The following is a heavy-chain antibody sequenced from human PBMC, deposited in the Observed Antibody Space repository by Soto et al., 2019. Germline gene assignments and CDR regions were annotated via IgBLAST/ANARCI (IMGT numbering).Heavy chain of an antibody. CDR1: GGTFSSYA. J-gene: IGHJ6*04. Sequence: QVQLVQSGAEVKKPGSSVKVSCKASGGTFSSYAISWVRQAPGQGLEWMGGIIPIFGTANYAQKFQGRVTITADESTSTPYRELSSLRSEDTAVYYCGNDIAPLNPYGMDFWGKGTPVTFPS. D-gene: IGHD3-9*01. CDR2: IIPIFGTA. V-gene: IGHV1-69*01. CDR3: GNDIAPLNPYGMDF.